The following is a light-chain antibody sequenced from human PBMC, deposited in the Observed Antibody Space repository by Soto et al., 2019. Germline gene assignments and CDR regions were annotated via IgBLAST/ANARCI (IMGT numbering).Light chain of an antibody. CDR3: QTWGTGIHVV. Sequence: QSVLTQSPSASASLGASVKLTCTLSSGHSSYAIAWHQQQPEKGPRYLMKLNSDGSHSKGDGIPDRFSGSSSGAERYLTISSLQSEDEADYYCQTWGTGIHVVFGGGTKLTLL. CDR2: LNSDGSH. CDR1: SGHSSYA. J-gene: IGLJ2*01. V-gene: IGLV4-69*01.